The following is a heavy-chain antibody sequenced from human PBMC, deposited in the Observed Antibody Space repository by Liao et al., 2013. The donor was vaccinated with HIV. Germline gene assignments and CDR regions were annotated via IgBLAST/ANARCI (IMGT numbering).Heavy chain of an antibody. Sequence: QVQLQQWGAGLLKPSETLSLTCAVYGGSFSGYYWSWIRQPPGKGLEWIGEINHSGSTNYNPSLKSRVTISVDTSKNQFSLKVSSVTAADTAVYYCARSYYYYMDVWGKGTTVTVSS. CDR2: INHSGST. J-gene: IGHJ6*03. CDR1: GGSFSGYY. V-gene: IGHV4-34*01. CDR3: ARSYYYYMDV.